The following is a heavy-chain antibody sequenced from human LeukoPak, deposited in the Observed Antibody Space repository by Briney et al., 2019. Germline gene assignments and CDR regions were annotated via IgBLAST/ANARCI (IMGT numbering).Heavy chain of an antibody. V-gene: IGHV1-18*04. Sequence: ASVKVSCKASGYTFTSYGISWVRQAPGQGLEWMGWISAYNGNTNHAQKLQGRVTMTTDTSTSTAYMELRSLRSDDTAVYYCARAILRGTAPYYFDYWGQGTLVTVSS. D-gene: IGHD6-13*01. J-gene: IGHJ4*02. CDR3: ARAILRGTAPYYFDY. CDR2: ISAYNGNT. CDR1: GYTFTSYG.